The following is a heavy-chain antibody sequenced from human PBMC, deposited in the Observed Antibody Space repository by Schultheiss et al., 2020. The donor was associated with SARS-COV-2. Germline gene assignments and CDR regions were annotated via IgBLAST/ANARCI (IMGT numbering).Heavy chain of an antibody. CDR3: AKVEDTDYSSSFDY. CDR2: IGTSGSRT. V-gene: IGHV3-23*05. Sequence: GGSLRLSCTASGFTFTNYDMTWVRQAPGKGLEWVSSIGTSGSRTYYADSVKGRFTVSRDNSKNRVYLQMSSLRAEDTAVYYCAKVEDTDYSSSFDYWGQGTLVTVS. CDR1: GFTFTNYD. D-gene: IGHD6-19*01. J-gene: IGHJ4*02.